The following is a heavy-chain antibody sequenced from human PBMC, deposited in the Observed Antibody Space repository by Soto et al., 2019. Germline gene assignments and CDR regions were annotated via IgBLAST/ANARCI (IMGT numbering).Heavy chain of an antibody. CDR3: ARVYSSSWYAFDI. J-gene: IGHJ3*02. CDR1: GFTFSSYW. V-gene: IGHV3-7*04. D-gene: IGHD6-13*01. Sequence: GGSLRLPCAASGFTFSSYWMSWVRQAPGKGLEWVANIKQDGSEKYYVDSVKGRFTISRDNAKNSLYLQMNSLRAEDTAVYYCARVYSSSWYAFDIWGQGTMVTVSS. CDR2: IKQDGSEK.